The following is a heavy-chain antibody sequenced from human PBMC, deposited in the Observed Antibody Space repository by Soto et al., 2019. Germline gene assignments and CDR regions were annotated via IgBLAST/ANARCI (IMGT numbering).Heavy chain of an antibody. V-gene: IGHV2-5*01. Sequence: QITLKESGPTLVKPTQTLTLTCIFSGFSLRTSGVGVGWIRQPPGKALEWLGFIYWNDDKRYSPSLKSRITITKDTSKNQVVLTMTNMDPVDTATYYCAKTGSSGWYGWFDPWGQGTLVTVSS. J-gene: IGHJ5*02. CDR2: IYWNDDK. CDR3: AKTGSSGWYGWFDP. D-gene: IGHD6-19*01. CDR1: GFSLRTSGVG.